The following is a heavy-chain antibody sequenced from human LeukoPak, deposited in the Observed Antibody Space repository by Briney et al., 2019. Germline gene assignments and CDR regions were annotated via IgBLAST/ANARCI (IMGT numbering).Heavy chain of an antibody. J-gene: IGHJ5*02. Sequence: PSQTLSLTCTVSGVSISSGGYFWSWIRQPAGKGLEWIGRFYVSGSTNYNPSLQSRVTISVDKSKNQFSLKLSSVTAADTAVYYCARGELVGAFNWFDPWGQGTLVTVSS. CDR3: ARGELVGAFNWFDP. D-gene: IGHD1-26*01. CDR2: FYVSGST. V-gene: IGHV4-61*02. CDR1: GVSISSGGYF.